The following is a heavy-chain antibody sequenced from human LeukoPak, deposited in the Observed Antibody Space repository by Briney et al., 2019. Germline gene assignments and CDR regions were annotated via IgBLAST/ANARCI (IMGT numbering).Heavy chain of an antibody. Sequence: GGSLRLSCAASGFTVSSHYMNWVRQAPGKGLQWVSVLYSDGTTYYADSVKGRFTISRDNSRSTLFLQMNSLKAEDTAVYFCARVAYYRVTADQITDAFDVWGRGTAVTVSS. V-gene: IGHV3-66*01. D-gene: IGHD2-21*02. CDR1: GFTVSSHY. CDR3: ARVAYYRVTADQITDAFDV. CDR2: LYSDGTT. J-gene: IGHJ3*01.